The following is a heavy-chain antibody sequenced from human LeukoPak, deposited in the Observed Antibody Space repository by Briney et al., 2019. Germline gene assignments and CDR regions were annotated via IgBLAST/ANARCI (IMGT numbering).Heavy chain of an antibody. V-gene: IGHV1-69*04. J-gene: IGHJ4*02. CDR1: VYTCTIYA. CDR2: IIPILGIA. Sequence: SETVSFTSSVYTCTIYAISWVRQPPRQGLEWMGSIIPILGIANYEQKFQGRVTITADKSTSTAYMELSSVRSEDTAVYYCARSRGDYIWGSYAYGGQGTLVTVS. CDR3: ARSRGDYIWGSYAY. D-gene: IGHD3-16*01.